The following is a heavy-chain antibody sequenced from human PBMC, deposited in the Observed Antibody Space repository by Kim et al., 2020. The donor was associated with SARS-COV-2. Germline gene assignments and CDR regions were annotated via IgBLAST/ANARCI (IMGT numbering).Heavy chain of an antibody. CDR3: TTPFYDFWSGYQKADAFDI. Sequence: GGSLRLSCAASGFTFSNAWMSWVRQAPGKGLEWVGRIKSKTDGGTTDYAAPVKGRFTISRDDSKNTLYLQMNSLKTEDTAVYYCTTPFYDFWSGYQKADAFDIWGQGTMVTVSS. CDR1: GFTFSNAW. D-gene: IGHD3-3*01. CDR2: IKSKTDGGTT. V-gene: IGHV3-15*01. J-gene: IGHJ3*02.